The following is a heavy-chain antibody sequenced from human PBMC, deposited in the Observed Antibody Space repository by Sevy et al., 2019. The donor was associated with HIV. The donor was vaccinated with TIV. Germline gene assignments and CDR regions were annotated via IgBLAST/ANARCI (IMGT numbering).Heavy chain of an antibody. Sequence: GGSLRLSCEASGFTFSSYNMHWVRQAPGKGLEWISFIRNDGSVKYYADSVKGRFTISRDNSQNTLYLQINSLRVEDTAVYYCARGGYLYGTTCPKDHWGQGTLVTVSS. CDR2: IRNDGSVK. V-gene: IGHV3-30*02. J-gene: IGHJ4*02. CDR1: GFTFSSYN. CDR3: ARGGYLYGTTCPKDH. D-gene: IGHD2-15*01.